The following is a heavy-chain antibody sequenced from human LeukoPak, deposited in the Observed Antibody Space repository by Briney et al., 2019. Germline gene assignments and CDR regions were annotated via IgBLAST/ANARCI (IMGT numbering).Heavy chain of an antibody. CDR2: IYSGGST. J-gene: IGHJ6*02. Sequence: GGSLRLSCAASGFTVSSNYMSWVRQAPGKGLEWVSVIYSGGSTYYADSVKGRFTLSRDNSKNTLYLQMNSLRAEDTAVYYCARDQLRYYGMDVWGQGTTVTVSS. D-gene: IGHD1-26*01. CDR1: GFTVSSNY. CDR3: ARDQLRYYGMDV. V-gene: IGHV3-53*01.